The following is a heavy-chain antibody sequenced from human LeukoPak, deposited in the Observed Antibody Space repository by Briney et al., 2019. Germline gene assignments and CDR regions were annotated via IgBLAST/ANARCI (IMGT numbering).Heavy chain of an antibody. Sequence: GGSLRLSCAASGFTFDDYAMHWVRQAPGKGLEWVSGISWNSGSIGYADSVKGRFTFSRDNAKNSLYLQMNSLRAEDTALYYCAKAYCSSTSCHPDYWGQGTLVTVSS. CDR3: AKAYCSSTSCHPDY. V-gene: IGHV3-9*01. CDR1: GFTFDDYA. D-gene: IGHD2-2*01. CDR2: ISWNSGSI. J-gene: IGHJ4*02.